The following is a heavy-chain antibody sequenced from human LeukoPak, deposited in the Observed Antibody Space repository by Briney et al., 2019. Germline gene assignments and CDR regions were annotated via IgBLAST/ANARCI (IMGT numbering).Heavy chain of an antibody. V-gene: IGHV3-48*03. D-gene: IGHD4-17*01. J-gene: IGHJ6*02. Sequence: PGRSLRLSCAASGFTFSSYEMNWARQAPGKGLEWVSYISSSGSTIYYADSVKGRFTISRDNAKNSLYLQMNSLRAEDTAVYYCARDSGGATVYGMDVWGQGTTVTVSS. CDR1: GFTFSSYE. CDR3: ARDSGGATVYGMDV. CDR2: ISSSGSTI.